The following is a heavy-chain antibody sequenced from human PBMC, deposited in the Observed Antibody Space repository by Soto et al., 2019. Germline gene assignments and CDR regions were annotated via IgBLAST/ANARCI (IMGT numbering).Heavy chain of an antibody. CDR1: GYTFTSYY. J-gene: IGHJ6*02. CDR2: FNPTGETE. V-gene: IGHV1-46*01. Sequence: QVQLVQSGAEVKKPGASVKASCKASGYTFTSYYIHWVRQAPGQGLEWMGIFNPTGETESYEQKLQGKVTMTRDTSTGTAYMELGSLRSEDTAVYYCARGGRIVDTGIGYYYCHAMDVWGQGTTVTVS. CDR3: ARGGRIVDTGIGYYYCHAMDV. D-gene: IGHD5-18*01.